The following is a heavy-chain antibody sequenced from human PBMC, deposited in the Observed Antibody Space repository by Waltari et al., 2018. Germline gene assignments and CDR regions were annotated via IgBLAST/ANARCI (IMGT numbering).Heavy chain of an antibody. CDR1: GFSLSSGYY. J-gene: IGHJ4*02. CDR3: ARLDYGDNEPLDY. D-gene: IGHD4-17*01. V-gene: IGHV4-38-2*02. Sequence: HLHESGPGLVKPSETLSLTCIVSGFSLSSGYYVVWVRQPPGKGLEWIGSIYHSGNATRSPPSESRVTNTGDPPSNQSALKVRSVTAADTAGYYCARLDYGDNEPLDYWGQGTLVTVSS. CDR2: IYHSGNA.